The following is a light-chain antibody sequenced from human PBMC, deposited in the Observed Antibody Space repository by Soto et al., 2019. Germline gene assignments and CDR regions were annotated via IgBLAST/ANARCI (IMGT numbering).Light chain of an antibody. V-gene: IGLV2-14*01. CDR3: SSYTSSSTLV. CDR2: DVM. CDR1: SSDVGGYNY. Sequence: QSALTQPASVSGSPGQSITISCTGTSSDVGGYNYVSWYQQHPGKAPKLIIYDVMNRPSGVSNRFSGSKSGNTASLTISGLQAEDEADYYCSSYTSSSTLVFGGGTKLTVL. J-gene: IGLJ2*01.